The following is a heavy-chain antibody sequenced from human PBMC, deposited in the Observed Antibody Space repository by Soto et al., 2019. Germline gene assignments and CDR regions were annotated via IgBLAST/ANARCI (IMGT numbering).Heavy chain of an antibody. J-gene: IGHJ6*02. CDR1: GGSISRYY. CDR3: ARDLWGYCGTDCYPLDV. CDR2: LYNAGST. V-gene: IGHV4-59*01. Sequence: SETLSLTCTVSGGSISRYYWSWIRQPPGKGLEWIGYLYNAGSTIYNPSLKSRVTISVDMSQNQFSLNLNHVTAADTAVYYCARDLWGYCGTDCYPLDVWGQGTTVTVSS. D-gene: IGHD2-21*02.